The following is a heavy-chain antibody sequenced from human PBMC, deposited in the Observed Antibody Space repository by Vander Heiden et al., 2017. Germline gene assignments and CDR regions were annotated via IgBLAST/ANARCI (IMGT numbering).Heavy chain of an antibody. J-gene: IGHJ4*02. Sequence: QCQVKLVEWVAVIWYDGSNKYYADSVKGRFTISRDNSKNTLYLQMNSLRAEDTAVYYCASEHCSGGSCYPIYFDYWGQGTLVTVSS. CDR2: IWYDGSNK. V-gene: IGHV3-33*01. CDR3: ASEHCSGGSCYPIYFDY. D-gene: IGHD2-15*01.